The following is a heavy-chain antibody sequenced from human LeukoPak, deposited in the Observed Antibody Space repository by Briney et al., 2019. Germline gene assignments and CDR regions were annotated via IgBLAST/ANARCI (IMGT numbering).Heavy chain of an antibody. Sequence: PSETLSLTCTVSGGSISSSSYYWGWIRQPPGQGLEWIGSMYYSGSTYYNPSLKSRVTISVDTSKNQFSLKLSSVTVADTAVYYCARHVGQQLFYYYYGLDVWGQGATVTVSS. V-gene: IGHV4-39*01. CDR1: GGSISSSSYY. CDR2: MYYSGST. CDR3: ARHVGQQLFYYYYGLDV. J-gene: IGHJ6*02. D-gene: IGHD6-13*01.